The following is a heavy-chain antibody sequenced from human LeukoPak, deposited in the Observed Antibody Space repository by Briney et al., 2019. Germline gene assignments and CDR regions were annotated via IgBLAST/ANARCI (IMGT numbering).Heavy chain of an antibody. V-gene: IGHV3-7*01. CDR1: GFTFSDYW. J-gene: IGHJ4*02. Sequence: GSLRLSCTASGFTFSDYWMTWVRQAPGKGPEWVANIKQDGSQRYYVDSVRGRFTISRDNAKNSLYLQMNSLRAEDTAVYYCARADGSWHYFDYWGQGTLVTVSS. CDR3: ARADGSWHYFDY. CDR2: IKQDGSQR. D-gene: IGHD6-13*01.